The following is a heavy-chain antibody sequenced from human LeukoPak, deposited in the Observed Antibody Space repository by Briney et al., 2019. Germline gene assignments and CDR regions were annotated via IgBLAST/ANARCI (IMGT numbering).Heavy chain of an antibody. Sequence: ASVKVSCKPSGYSFTAYWIHWVREAPGQGLEWLGWISPNSGGTNYVQKFQGRVTMTRDTSISTAYLELNRLRSDDTAVYYCGLTVTYSYGMDVWGQGTTVTVSS. V-gene: IGHV1-2*02. J-gene: IGHJ6*02. CDR3: GLTVTYSYGMDV. D-gene: IGHD4-17*01. CDR1: GYSFTAYW. CDR2: ISPNSGGT.